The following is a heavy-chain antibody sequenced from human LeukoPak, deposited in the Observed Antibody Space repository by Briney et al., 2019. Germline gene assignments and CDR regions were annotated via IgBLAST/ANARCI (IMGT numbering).Heavy chain of an antibody. CDR3: ASSLSHYGEMEFDY. J-gene: IGHJ4*02. D-gene: IGHD4/OR15-4a*01. Sequence: PGGSLRLSCAASGFTFSTYAMHWVRQAPGKGLEWVAVISYDGTYKYYADSVKGRFTISRDSSKNTLYLQMTSLRAEDTAVYYCASSLSHYGEMEFDYWGQGTLVTVSS. CDR1: GFTFSTYA. V-gene: IGHV3-30*04. CDR2: ISYDGTYK.